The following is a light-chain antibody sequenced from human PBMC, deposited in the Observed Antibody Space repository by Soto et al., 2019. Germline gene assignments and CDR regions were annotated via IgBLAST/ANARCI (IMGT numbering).Light chain of an antibody. J-gene: IGLJ1*01. CDR2: GNS. Sequence: QSVLTQLDSVSGVPGQRVTISCTGSSSNIWAGYDVHWYQQLPGAAPKPLIYGNSNRPSGVPDRFAGSKSGTSASLAITGVQAEDEAGYFCNSYDRSLSTYVFRTRTKLTVL. CDR1: SSNIWAGYD. CDR3: NSYDRSLSTYV. V-gene: IGLV1-40*01.